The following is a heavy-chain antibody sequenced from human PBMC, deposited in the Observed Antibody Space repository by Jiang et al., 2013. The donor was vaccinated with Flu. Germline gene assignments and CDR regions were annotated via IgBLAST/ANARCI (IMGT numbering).Heavy chain of an antibody. CDR1: GYTFTTYA. Sequence: SGAEVKKPGASVKVSCKASGYTFTTYAVHWVRQAPGQRLEWMGWINAGNGNTKYSQKFQGRVTFTRDTSANTAYMELSSLRSEDTALYYCARDTGLRLLDYWGQGTLVTVSS. J-gene: IGHJ4*02. CDR2: INAGNGNT. CDR3: ARDTGLRLLDY. V-gene: IGHV1-3*01. D-gene: IGHD5-12*01.